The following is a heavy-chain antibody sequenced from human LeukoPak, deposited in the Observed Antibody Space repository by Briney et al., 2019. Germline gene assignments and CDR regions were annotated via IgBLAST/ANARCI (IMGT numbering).Heavy chain of an antibody. V-gene: IGHV5-51*01. CDR2: IYPGDSDT. CDR1: GYSFTSYW. J-gene: IGHJ4*02. Sequence: GESLKISCKGSGYSFTSYWIGWGRPMPGKGLEWMGIIYPGDSDTRYSPSFQGQVTLSADKSISTAYLQWSSLKASDTAMYYCARLFGELLPEFDYWGQGTLVTVSS. CDR3: ARLFGELLPEFDY. D-gene: IGHD3-10*02.